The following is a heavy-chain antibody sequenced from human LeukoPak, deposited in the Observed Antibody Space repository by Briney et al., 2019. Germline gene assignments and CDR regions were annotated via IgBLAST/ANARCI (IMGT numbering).Heavy chain of an antibody. CDR1: GCTFSSYA. Sequence: GASVKVSCTASGCTFSSYAISWVRQAPGQGLEWMGGIIPIFGTANYAQKVHGRGTITAVESTSTAYMELSSLRSDDTAVYYCASDYDILTGPKPYYYYGMDVWGKGTTVTVSS. CDR3: ASDYDILTGPKPYYYYGMDV. CDR2: IIPIFGTA. V-gene: IGHV1-69*13. D-gene: IGHD3-9*01. J-gene: IGHJ6*04.